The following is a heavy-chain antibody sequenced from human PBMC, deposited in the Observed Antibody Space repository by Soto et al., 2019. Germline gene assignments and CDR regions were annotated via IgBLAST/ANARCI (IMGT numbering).Heavy chain of an antibody. CDR2: INPNSGGT. D-gene: IGHD1-26*01. CDR1: GYTFTGYQ. Sequence: GVSVKVSCKASGYTFTGYQMHWARQAPGQGLEWMGWINPNSGGTNYAQKFQGWVTMTRDTSISTAYMELSRLRSDDTAVYYCARDRTVAPLYSGSHLGALDYWGQGTLVTVSS. J-gene: IGHJ4*02. V-gene: IGHV1-2*04. CDR3: ARDRTVAPLYSGSHLGALDY.